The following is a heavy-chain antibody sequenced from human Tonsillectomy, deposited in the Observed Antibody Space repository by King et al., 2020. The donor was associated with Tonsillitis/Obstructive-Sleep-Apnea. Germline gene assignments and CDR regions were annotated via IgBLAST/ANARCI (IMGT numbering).Heavy chain of an antibody. Sequence: VQLQQSGAEVKKPGESLRISCKGSGYSFTSYWISWVRQMPGKGLEWMGRIDPSESYTNYSPSSQGHITISVDKSISTAYLQWSSLKASDTAMYYCARHLRNVYKYAYYYGMDVWGKGTTVTVSS. CDR3: ARHLRNVYKYAYYYGMDV. CDR1: GYSFTSYW. V-gene: IGHV5-10-1*01. J-gene: IGHJ6*04. CDR2: IDPSESYT. D-gene: IGHD5-24*01.